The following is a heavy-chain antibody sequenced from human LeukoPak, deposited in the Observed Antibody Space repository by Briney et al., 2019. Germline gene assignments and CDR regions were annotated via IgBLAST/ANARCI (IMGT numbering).Heavy chain of an antibody. CDR2: IIPMIGTP. D-gene: IGHD2-2*01. Sequence: GASVKVSCKASGGTFSSSGISWVRQAPGQGLEWMGGIIPMIGTPNYAQKFQGRVTITADESTSTAYMGLSSLRSEDTAVYYCASHCSSTSCYADYYYMDVWGKGTTVTVSS. J-gene: IGHJ6*03. CDR3: ASHCSSTSCYADYYYMDV. CDR1: GGTFSSSG. V-gene: IGHV1-69*01.